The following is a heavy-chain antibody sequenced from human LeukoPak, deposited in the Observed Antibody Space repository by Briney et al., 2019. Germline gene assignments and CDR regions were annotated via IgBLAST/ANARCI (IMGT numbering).Heavy chain of an antibody. J-gene: IGHJ4*02. Sequence: GGSLRLSCAAYGFTFSSYAMSWVRQAPGKGMEWVSAISGSGGSTYYADSVKGRFTISRDNSKNTLYLQMNSLRAEDTAVYYCAKAPMIEVLFDYWGQGTLVTVSS. CDR2: ISGSGGST. CDR1: GFTFSSYA. D-gene: IGHD3-22*01. CDR3: AKAPMIEVLFDY. V-gene: IGHV3-23*01.